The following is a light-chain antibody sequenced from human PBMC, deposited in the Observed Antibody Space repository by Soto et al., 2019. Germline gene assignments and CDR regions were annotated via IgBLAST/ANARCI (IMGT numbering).Light chain of an antibody. J-gene: IGKJ4*01. CDR2: DAF. CDR3: QQFSSYPLT. CDR1: QSVDSSY. Sequence: PGTLSWTHGERATLSCRASQSVDSSYLAWYQQKPGQAPRLLIYDAFSRATGIPDRFSGGGSGTDFTLTISRLEPEDFAVYYCQQFSSYPLTFGGGTKVET. V-gene: IGKV3-20*01.